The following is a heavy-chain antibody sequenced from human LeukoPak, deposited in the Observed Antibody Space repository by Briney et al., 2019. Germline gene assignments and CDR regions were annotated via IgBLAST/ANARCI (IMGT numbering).Heavy chain of an antibody. Sequence: PSETLSLTCTVSNYSISSGYYWGWLRQPPGKGLEWIGSNYHSGSTYYNPSLKGRVTISVDTSKNQFSLKLSSLTAADTAVYYCAGDLSSIGRLYYFDYWGQGTLVTVSS. V-gene: IGHV4-38-2*02. CDR1: NYSISSGYY. CDR3: AGDLSSIGRLYYFDY. D-gene: IGHD6-6*01. CDR2: NYHSGST. J-gene: IGHJ4*02.